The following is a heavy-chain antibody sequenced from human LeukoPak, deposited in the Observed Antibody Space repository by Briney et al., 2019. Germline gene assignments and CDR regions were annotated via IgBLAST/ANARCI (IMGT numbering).Heavy chain of an antibody. D-gene: IGHD6-13*01. J-gene: IGHJ4*02. CDR1: GFTFSSYS. V-gene: IGHV3-48*04. CDR2: ISSSSSTI. Sequence: PGGSLRLSCAASGFTFSSYSMNWVRQAPGKGLEWVSYISSSSSTIYYADSVKGRFTISRDNAKNSLYLQMNSLRAEDTAVYYCARDSGHQQLVPFFDYWGQGTLVTVSS. CDR3: ARDSGHQQLVPFFDY.